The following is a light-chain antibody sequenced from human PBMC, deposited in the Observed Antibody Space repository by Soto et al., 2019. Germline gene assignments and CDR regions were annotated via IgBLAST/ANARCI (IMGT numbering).Light chain of an antibody. CDR3: QQYNNWLLFT. Sequence: EIVMTQSPATLSVSPGERATLSCRASQSISRNLAWYQQKPGQAPRLLIFSASTRATGIPARFSGSGSGTEFTLTISSLQSEDSAIYYCQQYNNWLLFTFGPGTKVDI. J-gene: IGKJ3*01. CDR1: QSISRN. V-gene: IGKV3-15*01. CDR2: SAS.